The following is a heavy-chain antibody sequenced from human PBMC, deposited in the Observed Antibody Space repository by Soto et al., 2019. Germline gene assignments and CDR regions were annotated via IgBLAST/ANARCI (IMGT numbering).Heavy chain of an antibody. D-gene: IGHD6-25*01. CDR1: GYTFTGYH. Sequence: ASVKVSCKACGYTFTGYHLPSVRQAPGQGLEWMGWISGYNENTNSAQHLQARITMTTDTFMSTAYMELRSLRSDDTAIYYCARAVWGTAAAGSYYFDCWGQGTVVTVSS. CDR3: ARAVWGTAAAGSYYFDC. V-gene: IGHV1-18*04. CDR2: ISGYNENT. J-gene: IGHJ4*02.